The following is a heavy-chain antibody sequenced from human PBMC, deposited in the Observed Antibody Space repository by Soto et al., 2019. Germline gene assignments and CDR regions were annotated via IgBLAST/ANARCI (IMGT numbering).Heavy chain of an antibody. D-gene: IGHD6-6*01. CDR2: INTNTGNP. Sequence: ASVKVSCKASGYTFSSYAMNWVRQAPGQGLEWMGWINTNTGNPTYAQGFTGRFVFSLDTSVSTAYLQICSLKAEDTAVYYCARASIAARPARWIDEWGQGTLVTVSS. CDR1: GYTFSSYA. J-gene: IGHJ4*02. CDR3: ARASIAARPARWIDE. V-gene: IGHV7-4-1*01.